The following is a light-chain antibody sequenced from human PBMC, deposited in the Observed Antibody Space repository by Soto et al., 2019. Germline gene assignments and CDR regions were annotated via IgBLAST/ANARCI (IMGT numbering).Light chain of an antibody. CDR2: GAS. J-gene: IGKJ4*01. V-gene: IGKV3-20*01. CDR1: QSVSNNY. Sequence: EIVLTQSPGTLSLSPGERDTLSCMASQSVSNNYLAWYQQKPGQAPRLLIYGASNRATGIPDRFSGSGSGTDFTLTISRLEPEDVATYYCQTYDHAPLTVGGGTQVEIK. CDR3: QTYDHAPLT.